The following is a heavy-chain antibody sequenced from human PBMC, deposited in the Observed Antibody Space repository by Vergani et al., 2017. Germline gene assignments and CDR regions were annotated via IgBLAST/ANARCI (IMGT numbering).Heavy chain of an antibody. CDR1: GYTFSDYY. CDR2: MNPDDGDT. J-gene: IGHJ6*02. D-gene: IGHD2-2*01. V-gene: IGHV1-2*02. CDR3: ARDDARDQLLRWGMDV. Sequence: QVQLVQSGAELKKPGASVRVSCKASGYTFSDYYIHWVRQAPGQGPEWLGWMNPDDGDTMYAEKFKGRVTMTRVTSLSTGYMYLTRLTSDDTAVYYCARDDARDQLLRWGMDVWGQGTTVTVSS.